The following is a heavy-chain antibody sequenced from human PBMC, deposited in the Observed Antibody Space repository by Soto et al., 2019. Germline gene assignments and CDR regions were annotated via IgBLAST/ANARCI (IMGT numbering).Heavy chain of an antibody. CDR3: ARDSWDLLHFFPH. Sequence: QVQLVESGGGVVQPGRSLRLSCAASGFTFTNYDMHWVRQAPGEGLEWVALVSYDGNNKQYADSVKGRFTISRDNSNNALYLQMNSLRREDTAIYYCARDSWDLLHFFPHWGQGTLVTVSS. D-gene: IGHD1-26*01. V-gene: IGHV3-30*03. CDR2: VSYDGNNK. J-gene: IGHJ1*01. CDR1: GFTFTNYD.